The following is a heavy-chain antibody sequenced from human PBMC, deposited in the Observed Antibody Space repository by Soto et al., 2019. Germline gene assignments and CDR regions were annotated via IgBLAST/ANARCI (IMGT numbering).Heavy chain of an antibody. D-gene: IGHD3-16*01. CDR1: GYTFIGYG. V-gene: IGHV1-18*04. CDR2: ISGYSGNT. Sequence: QVQLVQSGDEVKKPGASVKVSCKASGYTFIGYGISWVRQAPGQGLEWLGWISGYSGNTTYTHHLQGRVSMTTDTSTSTAYMQLSSMTADDTAVYYCAREGEYMCTWGPRFLKYYGMDVWGQGTTVTVSS. CDR3: AREGEYMCTWGPRFLKYYGMDV. J-gene: IGHJ6*02.